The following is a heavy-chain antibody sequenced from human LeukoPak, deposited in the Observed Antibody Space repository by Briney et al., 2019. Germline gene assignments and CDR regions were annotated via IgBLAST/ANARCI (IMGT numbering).Heavy chain of an antibody. V-gene: IGHV1-18*01. CDR1: GGTFSSYA. J-gene: IGHJ6*03. D-gene: IGHD3-3*01. CDR2: ISAYNGNT. CDR3: ARAGHYDFWSGYYRIYYYYYMDV. Sequence: ASVKVSCKASGGTFSSYAISWVRQAPGQGLEWMGWISAYNGNTNYAQKLQGRVTMTTDTSTSTAYMELRSLRSDDTAVYYCARAGHYDFWSGYYRIYYYYYMDVWGKGTTVTVSS.